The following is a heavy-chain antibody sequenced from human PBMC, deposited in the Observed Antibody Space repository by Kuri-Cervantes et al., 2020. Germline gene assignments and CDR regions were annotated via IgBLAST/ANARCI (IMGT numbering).Heavy chain of an antibody. J-gene: IGHJ6*02. CDR2: IIPIVGIA. Sequence: SVQVSCKASGGTFSSYTISWVRQAPGQGFEWMGRIIPIVGIANYAQKSQGRVTITAYKSTSTAYMDLSSLRSEDTSVYYRAKESGTPYYYYGMDVWGQGTTVTVSS. CDR1: GGTFSSYT. CDR3: AKESGTPYYYYGMDV. D-gene: IGHD1-1*01. V-gene: IGHV1-69*02.